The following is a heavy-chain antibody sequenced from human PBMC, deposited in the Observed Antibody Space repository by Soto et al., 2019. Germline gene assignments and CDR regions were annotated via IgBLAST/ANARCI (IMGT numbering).Heavy chain of an antibody. V-gene: IGHV4-34*01. CDR1: GGSFSGYY. CDR2: INHSGST. J-gene: IGHJ5*02. CDR3: ARGRGPIAVSRFDP. D-gene: IGHD6-19*01. Sequence: PSETLSLTCAVYGGSFSGYYWSWIRQPPGKGLEWIGEINHSGSTNYNPSLKSRVTISVDTSKNQFSLKLSSVTAADTAVYYCARGRGPIAVSRFDPWGQGTLVTVSS.